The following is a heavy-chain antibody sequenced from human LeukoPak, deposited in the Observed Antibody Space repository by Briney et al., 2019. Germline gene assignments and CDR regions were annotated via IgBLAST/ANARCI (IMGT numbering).Heavy chain of an antibody. CDR2: ISQNGDS. J-gene: IGHJ6*03. CDR1: GGSLSFYY. D-gene: IGHD6-13*01. Sequence: SETLSLTCGVSGGSLSFYYWSWIRQSPGKGLEWIAEISQNGDSNYNMSLKSRVTIALDKSKNQFSLKLSSVTAADTAVYYCASTTIYSSSWYGVPPYYYYMDVWGKGTTVTVSS. V-gene: IGHV4-34*01. CDR3: ASTTIYSSSWYGVPPYYYYMDV.